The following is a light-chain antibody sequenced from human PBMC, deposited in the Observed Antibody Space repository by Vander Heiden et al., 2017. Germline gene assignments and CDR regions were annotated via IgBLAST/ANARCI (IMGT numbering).Light chain of an antibody. Sequence: DIQMIQSPSPLSASVVDRVTITCRASQSISSYLNWYQQKPAKAPKLLIYAASSLQSGVPSRFSGSGSGTDVTLSISGLQPEECVTYYCQQTDSTPPLTFACDVKVEI. V-gene: IGKV1-39*01. J-gene: IGKJ4*01. CDR3: QQTDSTPPLT. CDR1: QSISSY. CDR2: AAS.